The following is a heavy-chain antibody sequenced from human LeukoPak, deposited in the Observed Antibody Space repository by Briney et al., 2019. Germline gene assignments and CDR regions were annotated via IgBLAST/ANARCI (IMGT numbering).Heavy chain of an antibody. D-gene: IGHD2-2*01. CDR2: MSYDGSKE. CDR1: GFTFSSYG. J-gene: IGHJ6*02. CDR3: ARDHYQLNVLFYYGMDV. Sequence: GGSLRLSCAASGFTFSSYGMHWVRQAPGKGLEWVAVMSYDGSKEYYADSVKGRFTISRDNSKNTLYLQMNSLRGEDTAVYYCARDHYQLNVLFYYGMDVWGQGTTVTVSS. V-gene: IGHV3-30*03.